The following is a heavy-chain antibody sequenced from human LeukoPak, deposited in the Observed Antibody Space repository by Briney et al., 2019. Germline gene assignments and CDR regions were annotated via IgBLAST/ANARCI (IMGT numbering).Heavy chain of an antibody. D-gene: IGHD6-6*01. CDR3: AREGAARTRNDAFYM. Sequence: SETLSLTCTVSGGTISSYYWSWIRQPAGRGLEWIGRIYTSGSTNYNPSLKSRVTMSVDTSKNQFSLKLSSVTAADTAVYYCAREGAARTRNDAFYMWGQGTMVTVSS. CDR2: IYTSGST. J-gene: IGHJ3*02. V-gene: IGHV4-4*07. CDR1: GGTISSYY.